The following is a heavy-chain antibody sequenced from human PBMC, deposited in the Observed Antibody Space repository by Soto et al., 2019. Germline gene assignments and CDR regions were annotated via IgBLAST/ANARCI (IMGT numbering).Heavy chain of an antibody. CDR3: ARLSGYDFDYYYYYMDV. V-gene: IGHV4-39*01. D-gene: IGHD5-12*01. CDR2: IYYSGST. CDR1: GCSFSISSFY. Sequence: SDSLYLTFTVLGCSFSISSFYCGGFRQPPGKGLEWIGSIYYSGSTYYNPSLKSRVTISVDTSKNQFSLKLSSVTAADTAVYYCARLSGYDFDYYYYYMDVWG. J-gene: IGHJ6*03.